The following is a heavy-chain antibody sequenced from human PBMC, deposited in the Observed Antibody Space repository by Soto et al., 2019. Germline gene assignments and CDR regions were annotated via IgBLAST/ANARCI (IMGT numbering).Heavy chain of an antibody. CDR2: IIPIFGTT. D-gene: IGHD3-10*02. Sequence: QVQLLQSGAEVKKPGSSLKVSCKASGSTFSTYAITWVRQAPGQGLEWMGGIIPIFGTTSYAQKFQGRVTITADESTTTAYMEMSSLRSEDTAIYYCGLCAAGDMYNWFDPWGQGTLVTVSS. V-gene: IGHV1-69*12. J-gene: IGHJ5*02. CDR3: GLCAAGDMYNWFDP. CDR1: GSTFSTYA.